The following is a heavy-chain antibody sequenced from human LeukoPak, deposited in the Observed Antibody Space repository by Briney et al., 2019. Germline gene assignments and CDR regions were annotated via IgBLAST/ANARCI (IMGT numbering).Heavy chain of an antibody. CDR3: AKDLSDFWSGRNFDY. Sequence: PGASLRLSCAASGFTFNSYAMSWVRQAPGKGLEWVSGISGSGDSTFHGDSVKGRFTISRDNSKNTIYLQMNSLRADDTAVYYCAKDLSDFWSGRNFDYWGQGTLVTVSS. CDR1: GFTFNSYA. J-gene: IGHJ4*02. CDR2: ISGSGDST. D-gene: IGHD3-3*01. V-gene: IGHV3-23*01.